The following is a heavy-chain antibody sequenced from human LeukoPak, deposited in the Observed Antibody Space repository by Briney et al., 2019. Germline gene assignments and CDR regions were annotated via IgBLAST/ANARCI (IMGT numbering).Heavy chain of an antibody. CDR1: GGSISGYY. J-gene: IGHJ4*02. V-gene: IGHV4-59*08. D-gene: IGHD3-9*01. CDR2: IHYTGST. Sequence: SETLSLTCTVSGGSISGYYWSRIRQPPGKGLEWTGYIHYTGSTNYNPSLKSRVTISVDTSKNQFSLKLSSVTAADTAVYYCARTSEGLRYFDWLLWGQGTLVTVSS. CDR3: ARTSEGLRYFDWLL.